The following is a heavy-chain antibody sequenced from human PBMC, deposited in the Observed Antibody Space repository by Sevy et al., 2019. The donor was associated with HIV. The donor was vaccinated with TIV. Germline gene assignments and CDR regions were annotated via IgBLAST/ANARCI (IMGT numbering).Heavy chain of an antibody. CDR1: GFTVSSNY. D-gene: IGHD2-15*01. V-gene: IGHV3-53*01. CDR2: IYSGGST. CDR3: ARDPGRYCSGGSCPTGAFDI. Sequence: GGSLRLSCAASGFTVSSNYMSWVRQAPGKGLEWVSVIYSGGSTYYADSVKGRFTISRDNSKNTRYLQMNSLRAEDTAVYYCARDPGRYCSGGSCPTGAFDIWGQGTMVTVSS. J-gene: IGHJ3*02.